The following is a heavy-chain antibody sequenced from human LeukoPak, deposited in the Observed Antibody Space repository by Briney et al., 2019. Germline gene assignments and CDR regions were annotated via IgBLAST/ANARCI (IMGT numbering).Heavy chain of an antibody. J-gene: IGHJ6*04. CDR3: ARDHKPRNYCSGGTCHSYYNAMDV. CDR2: ISYDGGNK. D-gene: IGHD2-15*01. CDR1: GFTFNTYA. Sequence: GGSLRLSCAASGFTFNTYAMHWVRQAPGKGLVWVAVISYDGGNKYYADSVKGRFTISRDNSKNTLYLQMNSLRAEDTAVYYWARDHKPRNYCSGGTCHSYYNAMDVWGKGTTVTVSS. V-gene: IGHV3-30*04.